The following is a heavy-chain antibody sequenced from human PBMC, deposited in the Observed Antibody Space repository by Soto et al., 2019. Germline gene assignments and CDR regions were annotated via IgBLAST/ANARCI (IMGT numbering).Heavy chain of an antibody. D-gene: IGHD5-12*01. V-gene: IGHV1-2*02. J-gene: IGHJ4*02. Sequence: QVQLVQSGAEVKKPGASVKVSCKASGYTFTGYYMHWVRQAPGQGLEWMGWINPNSGGTNYAQKFQGRVTMTRDTSISTAYMELSRLRSDDTAVYYCARAKWGPDIVDTTGDFDYWGQGTLVTVSS. CDR1: GYTFTGYY. CDR2: INPNSGGT. CDR3: ARAKWGPDIVDTTGDFDY.